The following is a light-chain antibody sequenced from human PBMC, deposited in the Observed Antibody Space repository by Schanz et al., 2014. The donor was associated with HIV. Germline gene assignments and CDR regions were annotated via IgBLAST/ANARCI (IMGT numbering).Light chain of an antibody. CDR3: QQYDTYPYT. J-gene: IGKJ2*01. V-gene: IGKV1-5*03. Sequence: DTRVTQSPSTLSASVGDRVTITCGPSQGISGWLAWFQHKPGKAPKLLIYMTSNLESGVPSRFSGSGSGTEFTLTISSLQPDDFATYYCQQYDTYPYTFGQGTTLDLK. CDR1: QGISGW. CDR2: MTS.